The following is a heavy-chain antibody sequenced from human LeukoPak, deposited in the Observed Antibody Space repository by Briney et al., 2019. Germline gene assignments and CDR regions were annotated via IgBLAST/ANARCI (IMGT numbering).Heavy chain of an antibody. D-gene: IGHD2-2*02. CDR1: GFTFSSYG. J-gene: IGHJ4*02. CDR3: AKISQLLYLWGPFDY. Sequence: PGRSLRLSCAASGFTFSSYGMHWVRQAPGKGLEWVSAISGSGGSTYYADSVKGRFTISRDNSKNTLYLQMNSLRAEDTAVYYCAKISQLLYLWGPFDYWGQGTLVTVSS. CDR2: ISGSGGST. V-gene: IGHV3-23*01.